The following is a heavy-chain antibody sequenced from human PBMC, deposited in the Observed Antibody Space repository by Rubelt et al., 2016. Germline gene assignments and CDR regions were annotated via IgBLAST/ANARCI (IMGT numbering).Heavy chain of an antibody. CDR2: ISRGSSYI. D-gene: IGHD6-19*01. V-gene: IGHV3-21*01. J-gene: IGHJ2*01. CDR3: ARPAIAVAENRYWYFDL. Sequence: EVQLVESGGGLIQPGGSLRLSCVASGFTVSSNYMNWVRQAPGKGLEWVSSISRGSSYIFYADSVKGRFTVSRDNANNSLYLQMNGLRAEDTAVYFCARPAIAVAENRYWYFDLWGRGTLVTVSS. CDR1: GFTVSSNY.